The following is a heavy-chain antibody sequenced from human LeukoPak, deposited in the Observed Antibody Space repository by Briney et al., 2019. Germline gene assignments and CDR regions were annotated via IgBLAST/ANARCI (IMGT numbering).Heavy chain of an antibody. CDR1: GFTFSSYS. CDR3: ARDLFYGGDAFDI. CDR2: ISSSSSYI. Sequence: PGGSLRLSCAASGFTFSSYSMNWVRQAPGKGLEWVSSISSSSSYIYYADSVKGRFTISRDNAKNTLYLQMNSLRAEDTAVYYCARDLFYGGDAFDIWGQGTMVTVSS. V-gene: IGHV3-21*01. J-gene: IGHJ3*02. D-gene: IGHD4-23*01.